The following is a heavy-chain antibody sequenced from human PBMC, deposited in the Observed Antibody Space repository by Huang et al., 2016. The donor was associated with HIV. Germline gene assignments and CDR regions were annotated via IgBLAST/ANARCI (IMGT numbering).Heavy chain of an antibody. D-gene: IGHD3-3*01. CDR2: IIPRIGLT. CDR3: AREGQNLLGRPFGALAF. CDR1: GVSFSDYA. V-gene: IGHV1-69*10. Sequence: QAQLVQSGAAVMKPGSSVRVSCKASGVSFSDYAFSWVRRAPGQGLDRMGGIIPRIGLTNYAARLQGRLTISADKSSNTVYLELTSLRSGDTAVYYCAREGQNLLGRPFGALAFWGQGTEVIVSS. J-gene: IGHJ4*03.